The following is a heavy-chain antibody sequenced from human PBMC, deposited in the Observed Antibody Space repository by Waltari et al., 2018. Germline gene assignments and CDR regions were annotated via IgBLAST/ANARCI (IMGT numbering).Heavy chain of an antibody. Sequence: QVQLVESGGGVVQPGRSLRLSCAASGFTFSSYGMHWVRQAPGKGVEWVAVISYDGSNKDYADAVKGRFTISRDNSKNTLYLQMNSLRPDDTAVYYCAKDRGYYYDSSTDYWGQGTLVTVSS. CDR3: AKDRGYYYDSSTDY. D-gene: IGHD3-22*01. J-gene: IGHJ4*02. CDR1: GFTFSSYG. CDR2: ISYDGSNK. V-gene: IGHV3-30*18.